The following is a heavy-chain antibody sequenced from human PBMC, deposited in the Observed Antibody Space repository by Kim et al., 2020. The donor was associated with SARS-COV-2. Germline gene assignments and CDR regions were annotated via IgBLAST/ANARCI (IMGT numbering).Heavy chain of an antibody. J-gene: IGHJ3*02. D-gene: IGHD6-13*01. V-gene: IGHV4-59*01. Sequence: IPTLKSRVTISVDTSKNQFSLELSSVTAADTAVYYCARTGIAARAHAFDIWGQGTMVTVSS. CDR3: ARTGIAARAHAFDI.